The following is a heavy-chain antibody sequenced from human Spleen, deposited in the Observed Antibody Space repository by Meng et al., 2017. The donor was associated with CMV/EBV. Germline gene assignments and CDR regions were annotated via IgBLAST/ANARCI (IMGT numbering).Heavy chain of an antibody. CDR2: ISGYNGNT. Sequence: YGINWLRQAPGKGPEWMGWISGYNGNTNYAQKLQGRVTMATDTSTSTAYMELRSLTSDDTAVYFCAKGSTTGYCGTTSCYRTEYFLHWGQGTLVTVSS. CDR1: YG. V-gene: IGHV1-18*01. D-gene: IGHD2-2*03. J-gene: IGHJ1*01. CDR3: AKGSTTGYCGTTSCYRTEYFLH.